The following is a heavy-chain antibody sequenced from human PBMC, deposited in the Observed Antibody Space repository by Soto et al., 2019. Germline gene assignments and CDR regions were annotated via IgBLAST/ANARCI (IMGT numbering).Heavy chain of an antibody. D-gene: IGHD2-2*01. CDR3: ARGGALEYCSSTSCYAFDI. CDR1: GGTISSGGYC. Sequence: QVQLQESGPGLVKPSQTLSLTCTVSGGTISSGGYCWSWIRQHPGKGLEWIGYIYYSGSTYYNPSLKSRVTISVDTSKNQFSLKLSSVTAADTAVYYCARGGALEYCSSTSCYAFDIWGQGTMVTVSS. V-gene: IGHV4-31*03. J-gene: IGHJ3*02. CDR2: IYYSGST.